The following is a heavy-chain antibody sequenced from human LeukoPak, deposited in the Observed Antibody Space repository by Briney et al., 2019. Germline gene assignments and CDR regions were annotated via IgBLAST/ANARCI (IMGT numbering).Heavy chain of an antibody. CDR1: GYTFTSYG. V-gene: IGHV1-18*01. Sequence: EASVKVSCKASGYTFTSYGISWVRQAPGQGLEWMGRISAYNGNTNYAQKLQGRVTMTTDTSTSTAYMELRSLRSDDTAVYYCARDPPQDYYDSSGYYPDAFDIWGQGTMVTVSS. CDR3: ARDPPQDYYDSSGYYPDAFDI. D-gene: IGHD3-22*01. J-gene: IGHJ3*02. CDR2: ISAYNGNT.